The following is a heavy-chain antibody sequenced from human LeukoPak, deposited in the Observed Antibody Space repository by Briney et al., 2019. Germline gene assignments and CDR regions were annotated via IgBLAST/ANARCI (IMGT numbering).Heavy chain of an antibody. CDR3: ASPLGYCSSTSCQGDWFDP. CDR1: GGSFSGYY. J-gene: IGHJ5*02. D-gene: IGHD2-2*01. Sequence: SETLSLTCAVYGGSFSGYYWSWIRQPPGKGLEWIGEINHSGSTNYNPSLNSRVTISVDTSKNQFSLKLSSVTAADTAVYYCASPLGYCSSTSCQGDWFDPWGQGTLVTVSS. CDR2: INHSGST. V-gene: IGHV4-34*01.